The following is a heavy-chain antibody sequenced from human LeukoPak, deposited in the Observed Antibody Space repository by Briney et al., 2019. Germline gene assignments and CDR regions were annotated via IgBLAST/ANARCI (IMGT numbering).Heavy chain of an antibody. D-gene: IGHD1-1*01. V-gene: IGHV4-59*01. CDR3: ARELELERNRWNYFES. CDR2: IYYSGST. CDR1: GVYISSFW. Sequence: SETLSLTCTVSGVYISSFWWSWIRQPPGKGLEWIGCIYYSGSTKYNPSLKSRLAISVDTSKNQFSLKLTSVTAADPAVYYCARELELERNRWNYFESWGQGTLVTVS. J-gene: IGHJ4*02.